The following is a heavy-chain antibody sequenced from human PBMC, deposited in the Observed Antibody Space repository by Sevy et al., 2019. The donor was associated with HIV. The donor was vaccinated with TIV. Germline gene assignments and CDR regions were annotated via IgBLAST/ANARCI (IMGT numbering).Heavy chain of an antibody. V-gene: IGHV4-61*01. D-gene: IGHD1-26*01. CDR3: VRDAGATPRDAFDI. J-gene: IGHJ3*02. CDR1: GGSVSSGSYY. Sequence: SETLSLTCTVSGGSVSSGSYYWSWIRQPPGKGLEWIGYIYYSGSTNYNPSLKSRVTISVDTSKNQFSLKLSSVTAADTAVYYCVRDAGATPRDAFDIWGQGTMVTVSS. CDR2: IYYSGST.